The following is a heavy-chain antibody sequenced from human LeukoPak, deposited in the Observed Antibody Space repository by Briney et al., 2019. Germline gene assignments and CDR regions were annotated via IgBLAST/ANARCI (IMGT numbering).Heavy chain of an antibody. V-gene: IGHV3-21*01. CDR1: GFTFSSYT. J-gene: IGHJ4*02. Sequence: GGSLRLSCVASGFTFSSYTMNWVRQAPGKGLEWVSSITSGSYIYYAESVKGRFTISRDNAKNSLYLQMDSLRAEDTAVYYCARDPAAGDYWGQGTLVTVSS. D-gene: IGHD6-13*01. CDR3: ARDPAAGDY. CDR2: ITSGSYI.